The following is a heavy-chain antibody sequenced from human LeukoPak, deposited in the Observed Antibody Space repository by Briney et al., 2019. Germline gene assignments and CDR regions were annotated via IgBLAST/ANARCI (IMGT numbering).Heavy chain of an antibody. Sequence: SETLSLTCAVYGGSFSDYDWSWIRQPPGKGLEWIGEINHSGSTKYNPSLKSRVTISQDSSKNQFYLELTSVTAADTAVYYCARFLGYCSGGSCYSSNWFDPWGQGTLVTVSS. V-gene: IGHV4-34*01. CDR1: GGSFSDYD. CDR3: ARFLGYCSGGSCYSSNWFDP. CDR2: INHSGST. J-gene: IGHJ5*02. D-gene: IGHD2-15*01.